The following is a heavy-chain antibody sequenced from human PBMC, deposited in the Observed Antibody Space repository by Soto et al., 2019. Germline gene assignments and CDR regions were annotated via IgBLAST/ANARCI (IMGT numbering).Heavy chain of an antibody. J-gene: IGHJ4*02. CDR3: AREVFYYYDSSGYHGGADY. CDR1: GFTLSSYA. D-gene: IGHD3-22*01. Sequence: GWSLRLSCAASGFTLSSYAMHWVRQAPGKGLEWVAVISYDGSNKYYADSVKGRFTISRDNSKNTLYLQMNSLRAEDTAVYYCAREVFYYYDSSGYHGGADYWGQGTLVTVSS. CDR2: ISYDGSNK. V-gene: IGHV3-30-3*01.